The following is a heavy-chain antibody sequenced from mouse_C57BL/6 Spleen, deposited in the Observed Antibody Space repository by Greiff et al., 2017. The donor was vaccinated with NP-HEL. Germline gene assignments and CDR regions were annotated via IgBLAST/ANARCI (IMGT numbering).Heavy chain of an antibody. Sequence: EVQRVESGGGLVKPGGSLKLSCAASGFTFSSYAMSWVRQTPEKRLEWVATISDGGSYTYYPDNVKGRFTISRDNAKNNLYLQMSHLTSEDTAMYYCAREGAYYSKNYAMDYWGQGTSVTVSS. V-gene: IGHV5-4*01. CDR1: GFTFSSYA. CDR2: ISDGGSYT. CDR3: AREGAYYSKNYAMDY. J-gene: IGHJ4*01. D-gene: IGHD2-5*01.